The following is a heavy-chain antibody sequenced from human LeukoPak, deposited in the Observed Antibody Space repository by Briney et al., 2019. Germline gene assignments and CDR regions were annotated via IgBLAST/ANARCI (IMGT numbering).Heavy chain of an antibody. CDR3: ARHNMVRGVSRRYYFDY. D-gene: IGHD3-10*01. Sequence: SETLSLTSTVPGGSISSYYWSWIRQPAGKGLEWIGRIYTSGSTNYNPSLKSRVTISVDTSKNRFSLKLSSVTAADTAVYYCARHNMVRGVSRRYYFDYWGQGTLVTVSS. CDR2: IYTSGST. V-gene: IGHV4-4*07. CDR1: GGSISSYY. J-gene: IGHJ4*02.